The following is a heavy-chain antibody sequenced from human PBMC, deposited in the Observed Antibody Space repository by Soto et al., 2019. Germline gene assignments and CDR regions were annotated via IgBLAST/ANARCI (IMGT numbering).Heavy chain of an antibody. D-gene: IGHD6-13*01. CDR2: IWYDGSNK. CDR3: ARGQQLAAFDI. Sequence: PGGSLRLSCAASGFTFSSYGMHWVRQAPGKGLEWVAVIWYDGSNKYYADSVKGRFTISRDNSKNTLYLQMNSLRAEDTAGYYCARGQQLAAFDIWGQGTMVTVSS. J-gene: IGHJ3*02. CDR1: GFTFSSYG. V-gene: IGHV3-33*01.